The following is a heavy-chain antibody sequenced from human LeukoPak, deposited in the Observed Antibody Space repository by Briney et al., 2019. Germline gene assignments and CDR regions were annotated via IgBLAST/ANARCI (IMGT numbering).Heavy chain of an antibody. CDR2: ISLYNGNT. V-gene: IGHV1-18*01. CDR1: DYTFSSYG. Sequence: GASVKVSCKASDYTFSSYGISWVRQAPGQGLEWMGWISLYNGNTKYAQKLQDRVTMTADTSTTTAYMEVRSLRSDDTAVYYCARDELGSFDYWGQGTLVTVSS. D-gene: IGHD3-16*01. CDR3: ARDELGSFDY. J-gene: IGHJ4*02.